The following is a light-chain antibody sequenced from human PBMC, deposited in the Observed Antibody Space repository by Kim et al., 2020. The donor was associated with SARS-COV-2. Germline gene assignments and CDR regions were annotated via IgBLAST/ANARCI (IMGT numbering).Light chain of an antibody. CDR3: QQYTSYSPS. J-gene: IGKJ2*03. Sequence: GDRVTITCRASQSISDWLAWYQQKPVKAPKFLIYDASSLESGVPSRFSGSGSGTAFTLTISSPQPDDFATYYCQQYTSYSPSFGQGTTLEI. CDR1: QSISDW. V-gene: IGKV1-5*01. CDR2: DAS.